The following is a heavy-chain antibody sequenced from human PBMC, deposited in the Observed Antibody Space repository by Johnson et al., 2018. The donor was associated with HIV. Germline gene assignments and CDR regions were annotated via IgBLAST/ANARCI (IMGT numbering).Heavy chain of an antibody. V-gene: IGHV3-11*04. CDR3: ASYVDDPGHVSMIPGGAFDV. CDR1: GFTFSDSY. D-gene: IGHD3-22*01. Sequence: VQLVESGGGLVQPGGSLRLSCAASGFTFSDSYMSWIRQAPGKGLEWVSYISGRGITIYYSDSVKGRFTISRDNAKNSLYLQMNSLRAEDTAMYYCASYVDDPGHVSMIPGGAFDVWGQGTMVTVSS. CDR2: ISGRGITI. J-gene: IGHJ3*01.